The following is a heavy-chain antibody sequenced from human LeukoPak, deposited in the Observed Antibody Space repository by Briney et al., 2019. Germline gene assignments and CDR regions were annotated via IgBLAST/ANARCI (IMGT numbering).Heavy chain of an antibody. D-gene: IGHD5/OR15-5a*01. CDR2: IIPIFGTA. J-gene: IGHJ3*02. CDR3: ARTKSTDDAFDI. CDR1: GGTFSSYA. V-gene: IGHV1-69*13. Sequence: SVKVSCKASGGTFSSYAISWVRQAPGQGLEWMGGIIPIFGTANYAQKFQGRVTITADESTSTAYMELSSLRSEDTAVYYCARTKSTDDAFDIWGQGTMVTVSS.